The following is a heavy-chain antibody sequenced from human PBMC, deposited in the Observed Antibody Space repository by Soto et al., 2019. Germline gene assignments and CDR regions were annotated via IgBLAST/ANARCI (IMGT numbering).Heavy chain of an antibody. CDR3: ARDNSYAMDG. D-gene: IGHD1-20*01. V-gene: IGHV3-74*01. Sequence: EVQLVESGGGLVQPGGSLRLSCAASGFTFRTRWMHWVRQAPGKGLVWVSYINADGSTTNYADSERGRFTISRDNAKNTLYLQMNSLRAEDTAVYYCARDNSYAMDGWGQGTTVTVSS. J-gene: IGHJ6*02. CDR2: INADGSTT. CDR1: GFTFRTRW.